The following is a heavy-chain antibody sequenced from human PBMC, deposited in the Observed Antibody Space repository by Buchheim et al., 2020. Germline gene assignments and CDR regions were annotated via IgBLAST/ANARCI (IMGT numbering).Heavy chain of an antibody. Sequence: VQLLESGGGLVQPGGSLRLSCAASGFTFSSYAMSWVRQAPGKGLEWVSAISGSGGSTYYADSVKGRFTISRDNSKNPLYLQMNSLRAEDTAVYYCAKDVEGYYGSVSYYPTHFDYWGQGTL. D-gene: IGHD3-10*01. CDR3: AKDVEGYYGSVSYYPTHFDY. V-gene: IGHV3-23*01. CDR2: ISGSGGST. CDR1: GFTFSSYA. J-gene: IGHJ4*02.